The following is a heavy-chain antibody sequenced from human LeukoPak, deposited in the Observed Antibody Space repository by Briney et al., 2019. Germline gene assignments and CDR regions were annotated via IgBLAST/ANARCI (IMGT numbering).Heavy chain of an antibody. Sequence: SQTLSLTCTVSGDSISIGSHFWSWIRQPAGKGLEWIGRIYTTGSTNYNPSLKSRVTISVDTSKNQFSLKLSSVTAADTAVYYCTREGSGSHPGYYWGQGTLVTVSS. V-gene: IGHV4-61*02. J-gene: IGHJ4*02. CDR3: TREGSGSHPGYY. D-gene: IGHD1-26*01. CDR1: GDSISIGSHF. CDR2: IYTTGST.